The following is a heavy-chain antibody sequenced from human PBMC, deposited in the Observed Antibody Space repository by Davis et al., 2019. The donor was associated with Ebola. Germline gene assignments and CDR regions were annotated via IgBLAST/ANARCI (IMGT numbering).Heavy chain of an antibody. CDR1: GYTFTSYG. CDR3: ARAQFPTTSDH. D-gene: IGHD1-1*01. CDR2: INPHNGNT. Sequence: ASVKVSCKASGYTFTSYGITWVRQAPGQGLEWMGWINPHNGNTNYAQNIQGRVTMTTDTSTSTAYMEVGSLKSDDTAVYYCARAQFPTTSDHWGQGTLVTVSS. V-gene: IGHV1-18*04. J-gene: IGHJ4*02.